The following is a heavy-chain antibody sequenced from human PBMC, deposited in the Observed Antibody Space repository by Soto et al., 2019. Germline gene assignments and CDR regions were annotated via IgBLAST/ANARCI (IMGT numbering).Heavy chain of an antibody. Sequence: ASVKVSCKASGYTFTSYAMHWVRQAPGQRLEWMGWINAGNGNTKYSQKSQGRVTITRDTSASTAYMELSSLRSEDTAVYFCQITVAASEFDYWGQGTLVTVSS. CDR3: QITVAASEFDY. J-gene: IGHJ4*02. V-gene: IGHV1-3*01. CDR1: GYTFTSYA. CDR2: INAGNGNT. D-gene: IGHD6-19*01.